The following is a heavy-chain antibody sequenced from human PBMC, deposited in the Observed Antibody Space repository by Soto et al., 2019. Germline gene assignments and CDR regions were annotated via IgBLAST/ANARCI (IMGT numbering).Heavy chain of an antibody. CDR3: RCSDLAVAVYFDY. D-gene: IGHD6-19*01. J-gene: IGHJ4*02. V-gene: IGHV3-23*01. CDR2: ISGSGGST. Sequence: PGGSLRLSCAASGFTFSSYAMSWVHQAPGKGLEWVSAISGSGGSTYYAHSVKGRFTISRDNSKNTLYLQMNSLRAEDTAVYYCRCSDLAVAVYFDYWGQGTLVTVSS. CDR1: GFTFSSYA.